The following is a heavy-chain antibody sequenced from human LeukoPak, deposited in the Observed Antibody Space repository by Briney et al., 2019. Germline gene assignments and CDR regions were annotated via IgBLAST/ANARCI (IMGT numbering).Heavy chain of an antibody. CDR1: GGSFSGYY. Sequence: SETLSLTCAVYGGSFSGYYWSWIRQPPGKGLEWIGEINHSGSTNYNPSLKSRLTISVDTSKNQFSLKLSSVTAADTAVYYCARQRGYDILTGYYPLDYWGQGTLVTVSS. J-gene: IGHJ4*02. CDR2: INHSGST. D-gene: IGHD3-9*01. V-gene: IGHV4-34*01. CDR3: ARQRGYDILTGYYPLDY.